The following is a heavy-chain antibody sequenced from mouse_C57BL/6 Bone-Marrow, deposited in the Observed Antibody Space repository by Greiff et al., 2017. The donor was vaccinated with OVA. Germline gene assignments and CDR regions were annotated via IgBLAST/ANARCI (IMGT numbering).Heavy chain of an antibody. J-gene: IGHJ2*01. CDR3: AREGYDRVDY. CDR1: GYTFTSYG. D-gene: IGHD2-2*01. Sequence: VKLQESGAELARPGASVKLSCKASGYTFTSYGISWVKQRTGQGLEWIGEIYPRSGNTYYNEKFKGKATLTADKSSSTAYMELRSLTSEDSAVYFCAREGYDRVDYWGQGTTLTVSS. V-gene: IGHV1-81*01. CDR2: IYPRSGNT.